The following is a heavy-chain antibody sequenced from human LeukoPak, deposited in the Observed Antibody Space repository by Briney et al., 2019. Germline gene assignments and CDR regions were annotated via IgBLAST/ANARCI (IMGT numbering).Heavy chain of an antibody. V-gene: IGHV3-48*03. CDR3: ARLCGGDCYHFAY. J-gene: IGHJ4*02. Sequence: GGSLRLSCAASGFTFSSYEMNWVRQAPGKGLEWVSYISSSGSTIYYADSVKGRFTISRDNAKNSLYLQMNSLRAEDTAVYYCARLCGGDCYHFAYWGQGTLVTVSS. CDR2: ISSSGSTI. D-gene: IGHD2-21*02. CDR1: GFTFSSYE.